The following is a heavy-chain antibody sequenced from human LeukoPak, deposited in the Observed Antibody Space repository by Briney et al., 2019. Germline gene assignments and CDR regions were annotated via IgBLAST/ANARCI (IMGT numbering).Heavy chain of an antibody. J-gene: IGHJ6*03. Sequence: SETLSLTCAVYGASFSDYYWSWIRQPPGKGLEWIGEVNHSGSTTYNPSLKSRVTISVDTSKNQFSLKVSSVTAADTAVYYCARTRVVPAAYYYYYMDVWSKGTTVTVSS. CDR3: ARTRVVPAAYYYYYMDV. V-gene: IGHV4-34*01. CDR1: GASFSDYY. CDR2: VNHSGST. D-gene: IGHD2-2*01.